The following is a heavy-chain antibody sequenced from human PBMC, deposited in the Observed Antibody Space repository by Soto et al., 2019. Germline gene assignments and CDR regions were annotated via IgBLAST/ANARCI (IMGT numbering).Heavy chain of an antibody. V-gene: IGHV3-23*01. J-gene: IGHJ4*02. CDR1: GFTFSSYA. D-gene: IGHD6-6*01. CDR2: ISGSGGST. Sequence: GGSLRLSCAASGFTFSSYAMSWVRQAPGKGLEWVSAISGSGGSTYYADSVKGRFTISRDNSKNTLYLQMNSLRAEDTAVYYCAKTISGSSSGTWFDYWGQGTLVTVSS. CDR3: AKTISGSSSGTWFDY.